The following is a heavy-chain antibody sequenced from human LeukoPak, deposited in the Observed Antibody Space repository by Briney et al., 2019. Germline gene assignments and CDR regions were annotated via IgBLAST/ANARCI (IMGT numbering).Heavy chain of an antibody. CDR1: GFTFSSYG. J-gene: IGHJ5*02. D-gene: IGHD3-10*01. CDR3: AKDGSGSSVSPNWFDP. Sequence: GESLRLSCAASGFTFSSYGMHWVRQAPGKGLEWVAFIQFDGTNKYYGDSVEGRFTISRDNSKNTLHLQMNSLRAEDTAVYYCAKDGSGSSVSPNWFDPWGQGTLVTVSS. V-gene: IGHV3-30*02. CDR2: IQFDGTNK.